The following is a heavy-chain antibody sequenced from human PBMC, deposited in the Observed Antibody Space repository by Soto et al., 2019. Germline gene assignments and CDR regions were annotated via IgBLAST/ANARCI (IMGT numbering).Heavy chain of an antibody. Sequence: QVQLQESGPGLVKPSQTLSLTCTVSNISITTDLDYWGWVRQPPGKGLEWIGYIYYDGSTYYNPSLKTPVDMSIDSSQNQFSLRLDSVTGADTAVYYCVRGTHCKTTSTCYRYFDFWGRGTLVTVSS. CDR3: VRGTHCKTTSTCYRYFDF. CDR2: IYYDGST. V-gene: IGHV4-30-4*01. CDR1: NISITTDLDY. J-gene: IGHJ4*01. D-gene: IGHD1-26*01.